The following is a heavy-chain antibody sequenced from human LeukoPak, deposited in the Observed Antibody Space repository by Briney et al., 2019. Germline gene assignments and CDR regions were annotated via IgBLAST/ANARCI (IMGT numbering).Heavy chain of an antibody. CDR2: IYPRDGST. V-gene: IGHV1-46*01. Sequence: ASVNVSCKASGYTFTSNYIHWVRQAPGQGLEWMGMIYPRDGSTSYAQKFQGRVTVTRDTSTSTVHMELSGLRSEDTAVYYCARDQEGFDYWGQGTLVTVSS. CDR3: ARDQEGFDY. CDR1: GYTFTSNY. J-gene: IGHJ4*02.